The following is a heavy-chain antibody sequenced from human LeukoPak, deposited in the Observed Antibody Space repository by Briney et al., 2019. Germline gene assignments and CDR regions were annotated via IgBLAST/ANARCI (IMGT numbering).Heavy chain of an antibody. CDR1: GYTLTELS. CDR2: FDPEDGET. D-gene: IGHD4-17*01. Sequence: KPGASVEVSCKVSGYTLTELSMHWVRQAPGKGLEWMGGFDPEDGETIYAQKFQGRVTMTEDTSTDTAYMELSSLRSEDTAVYYCATAGVDYGIHWYFDLWGRGTLVTVSS. CDR3: ATAGVDYGIHWYFDL. J-gene: IGHJ2*01. V-gene: IGHV1-24*01.